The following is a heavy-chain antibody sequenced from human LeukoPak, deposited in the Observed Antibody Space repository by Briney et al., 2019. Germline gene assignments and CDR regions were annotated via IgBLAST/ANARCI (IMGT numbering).Heavy chain of an antibody. CDR1: GFTFSDHY. Sequence: GGSLRLSSAASGFTFSDHYMSWGRQAPGKGLEWVSYISSSGNSIDYADSVKGRFSISRDNAKNSLYLQMNSLRAEDTAVYYCARGTDYWGQGTPVTVSS. J-gene: IGHJ4*02. CDR3: ARGTDY. CDR2: ISSSGNSI. V-gene: IGHV3-11*01.